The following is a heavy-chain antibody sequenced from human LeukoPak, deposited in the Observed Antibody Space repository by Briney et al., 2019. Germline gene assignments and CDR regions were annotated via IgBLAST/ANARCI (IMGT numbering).Heavy chain of an antibody. J-gene: IGHJ4*02. D-gene: IGHD2-21*01. CDR3: VKYHNSCYSV. CDR2: ISTDGGGT. Sequence: GGSLRLSCSASGFTFTIYAMHWVRQAPGKGLEYVAAISTDGGGTYYADSVKGRFTISRDNSKNTLYLQMSSLRTEYTAVYYCVKYHNSCYSVWGQGTLVAVSS. V-gene: IGHV3-64D*06. CDR1: GFTFTIYA.